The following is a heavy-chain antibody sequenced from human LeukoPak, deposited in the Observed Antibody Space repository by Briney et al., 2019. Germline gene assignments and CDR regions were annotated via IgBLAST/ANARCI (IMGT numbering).Heavy chain of an antibody. V-gene: IGHV4-59*01. CDR2: IYYSGST. Sequence: PSETLSLTCTVSGGSISSYYWSWIRQPPGKGLEWIGYIYYSGSTNYNPSLKSRVTISVDTSKNQFSLKLSSVTAADTAVYYCASHPGGARGSSSLSSYTDYWGQGTLVTVSS. CDR3: ASHPGGARGSSSLSSYTDY. CDR1: GGSISSYY. D-gene: IGHD6-6*01. J-gene: IGHJ4*02.